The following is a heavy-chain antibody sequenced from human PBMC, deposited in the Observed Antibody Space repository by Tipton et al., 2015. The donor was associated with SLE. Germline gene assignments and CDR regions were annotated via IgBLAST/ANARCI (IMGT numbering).Heavy chain of an antibody. D-gene: IGHD2-2*02. V-gene: IGHV3-7*01. CDR2: IKQDGSEK. J-gene: IGHJ4*02. CDR1: GFIFSSYW. CDR3: ARDSPGYCSSTSCYMGD. Sequence: AVSGFIFSSYWMSWVRQAPGKGLEWVANIKQDGSEKYYVDSVKGRFTISRDNAKNSLYLQMNSLRVEDTAVYYCARDSPGYCSSTSCYMGDWGQGTLVTVSS.